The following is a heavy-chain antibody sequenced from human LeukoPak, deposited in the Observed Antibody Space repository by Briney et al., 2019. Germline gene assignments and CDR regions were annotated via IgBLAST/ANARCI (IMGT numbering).Heavy chain of an antibody. CDR3: ARSIPRGYSYGNKYYFDY. CDR1: GGTFSSYA. V-gene: IGHV1-69*13. Sequence: AASVEVSCKASGGTFSSYAISWVRQAPGQGLEWMGGIIPIFGTANYAQKFQGRVTITADESTSTAYMELSSLRSEDTAVYYCARSIPRGYSYGNKYYFDYWGQGTLVTVSS. D-gene: IGHD5-18*01. J-gene: IGHJ4*02. CDR2: IIPIFGTA.